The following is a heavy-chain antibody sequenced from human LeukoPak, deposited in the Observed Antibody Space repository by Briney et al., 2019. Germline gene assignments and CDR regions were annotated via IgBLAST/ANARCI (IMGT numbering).Heavy chain of an antibody. J-gene: IGHJ6*03. D-gene: IGHD6-13*01. CDR3: ARDKKQAYYMDV. Sequence: GGSLRLSCAGSGFTFSSYWMSWVRQAPGKGLEWVANIKQDGSLKNYVDSVKGRFTISRDNAKNSMYLQMNSLRAEDTAVYYCARDKKQAYYMDVWGKGTTVTVSS. CDR1: GFTFSSYW. V-gene: IGHV3-7*01. CDR2: IKQDGSLK.